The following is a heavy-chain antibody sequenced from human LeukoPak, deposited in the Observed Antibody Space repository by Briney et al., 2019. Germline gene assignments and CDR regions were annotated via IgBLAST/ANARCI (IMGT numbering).Heavy chain of an antibody. J-gene: IGHJ4*02. CDR3: ARWGSSWSQGDDY. D-gene: IGHD6-13*01. CDR1: GGSISSSSYY. V-gene: IGHV4-39*01. CDR2: IYYSGST. Sequence: KPSETLSLTCTVSGGSISSSSYYWGWIRQPPGKGLEWIGSIYYSGSTYYNPSLKSRVTISVDTSKNQFSLKLSSVTAADAAVYYCARWGSSWSQGDDYWGQGTLVTVSS.